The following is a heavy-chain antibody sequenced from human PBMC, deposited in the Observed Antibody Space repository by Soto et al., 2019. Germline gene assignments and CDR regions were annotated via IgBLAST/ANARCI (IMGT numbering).Heavy chain of an antibody. CDR2: IYSGGST. Sequence: GGSLRLSCAASGFTVSSNYMSWVRQAPGKGLEWVSVIYSGGSTYYADSVKGRFTISRHNSKNTLYLQMNSLRAEDTAVYYCARDNIYGSGSRVYYYYMDVWGKGTTVTVSS. J-gene: IGHJ6*03. V-gene: IGHV3-53*04. CDR1: GFTVSSNY. D-gene: IGHD3-10*01. CDR3: ARDNIYGSGSRVYYYYMDV.